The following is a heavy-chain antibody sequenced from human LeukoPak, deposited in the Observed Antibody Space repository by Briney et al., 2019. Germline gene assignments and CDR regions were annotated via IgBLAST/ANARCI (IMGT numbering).Heavy chain of an antibody. V-gene: IGHV3-30*18. CDR2: ILHDAKST. D-gene: IGHD3-22*01. CDR1: GFTFSRYG. Sequence: GGSLRLLCATSGFTFSRYGMHWVRQVPGRGLEWVTVILHDAKSTFHVDSVEGRFTICRDNSKNTLYLQMNSLRAEDTAVYYCAKDGGNYYDTAGNHLMRSYMDVWGKGTTVTVSS. J-gene: IGHJ6*04. CDR3: AKDGGNYYDTAGNHLMRSYMDV.